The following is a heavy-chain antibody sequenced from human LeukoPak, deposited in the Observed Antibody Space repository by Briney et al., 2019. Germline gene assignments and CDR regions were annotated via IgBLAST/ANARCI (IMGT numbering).Heavy chain of an antibody. CDR2: MNQDGSHI. D-gene: IGHD3-22*01. Sequence: GGSLRLSCAASGFTFSNYWMSWVRQAPGEGLEWVANMNQDGSHIYYVDSVKGRFTISRDNAKNSLYLQLDSLRAEDTAVYYCARDLVTTIVVPYDFWGQGTLVTVSS. V-gene: IGHV3-7*01. CDR1: GFTFSNYW. CDR3: ARDLVTTIVVPYDF. J-gene: IGHJ4*02.